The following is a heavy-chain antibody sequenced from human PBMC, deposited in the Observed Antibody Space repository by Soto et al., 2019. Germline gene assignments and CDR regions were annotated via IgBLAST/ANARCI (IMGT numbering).Heavy chain of an antibody. CDR2: ISAYNGNT. Sequence: QVHLVQSRAEVKKPGASVQVSCKASGYTFTTYGIAWVRQAPGQGLEWLGWISAYNGNTNYAQKCQSRVTMTTETSTNTAYMEVRSLRSDDTAVYYCARDKGSKAWYYFFDFWGQGTLVTVSS. CDR1: GYTFTTYG. V-gene: IGHV1-18*01. D-gene: IGHD1-26*01. CDR3: ARDKGSKAWYYFFDF. J-gene: IGHJ4*02.